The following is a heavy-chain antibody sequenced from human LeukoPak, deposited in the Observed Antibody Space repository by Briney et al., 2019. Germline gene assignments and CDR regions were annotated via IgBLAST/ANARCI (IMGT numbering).Heavy chain of an antibody. CDR2: IRYDGSNK. V-gene: IGHV3-30*02. CDR3: AKETVRWELLGLDY. D-gene: IGHD1-26*01. Sequence: PGGSLRLSCAASGFTFSSYGMHWVRQAPGKGLEWVAFIRYDGSNKYYADSVKGRFTIPRDNSKNTLYLQMNSLRAEDTAVYYCAKETVRWELLGLDYWGQGTLVTVSS. J-gene: IGHJ4*02. CDR1: GFTFSSYG.